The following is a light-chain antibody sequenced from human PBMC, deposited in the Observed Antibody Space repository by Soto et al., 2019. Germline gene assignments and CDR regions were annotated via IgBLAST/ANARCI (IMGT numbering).Light chain of an antibody. Sequence: QSALTQPASVSGSPGQPITISCTGTSSDVGSYDYVSWYQQHPGKAPELMIYNVSNRPSGVSNRFSGSKSGDTASLTISGLQAEDEADYYCSSYTSSSILTVFGPGTKLTVL. CDR3: SSYTSSSILTV. V-gene: IGLV2-14*01. CDR2: NVS. CDR1: SSDVGSYDY. J-gene: IGLJ1*01.